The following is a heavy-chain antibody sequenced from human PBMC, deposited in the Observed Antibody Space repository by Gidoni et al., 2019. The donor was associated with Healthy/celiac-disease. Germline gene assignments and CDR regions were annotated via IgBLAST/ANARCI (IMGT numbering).Heavy chain of an antibody. CDR2: ISWNSGSI. J-gene: IGHJ4*02. D-gene: IGHD3-22*01. CDR3: AKDLYYYDSSEFDY. Sequence: GGLVQPGRSLRLSCAASGFTFDDYAMHWVRQAPGKGLEWVSGISWNSGSIGYADSVKGRFTISRDNAKNSLYLQMNSLRAEDTALYYCAKDLYYYDSSEFDYWGQGTLVTVSS. V-gene: IGHV3-9*01. CDR1: GFTFDDYA.